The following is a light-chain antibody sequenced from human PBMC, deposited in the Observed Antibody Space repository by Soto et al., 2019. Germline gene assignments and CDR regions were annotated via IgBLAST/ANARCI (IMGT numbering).Light chain of an antibody. CDR1: SSDVGGYNY. J-gene: IGLJ1*01. Sequence: QSALTQPPSASGSPGQSVTISCTGTSSDVGGYNYVSWYQQHPGKAPKLMIYEVSKRPSGVPDRFSGSKSGNTASLTVSGLQAEDEADYYCSSYASSNNLYVFGTGTQLTVL. V-gene: IGLV2-8*01. CDR2: EVS. CDR3: SSYASSNNLYV.